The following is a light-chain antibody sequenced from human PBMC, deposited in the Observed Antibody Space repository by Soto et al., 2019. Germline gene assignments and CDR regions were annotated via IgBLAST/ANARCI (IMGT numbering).Light chain of an antibody. CDR3: SSYTGSATWV. V-gene: IGLV2-14*01. J-gene: IGLJ3*02. CDR1: SSDVGHYNY. CDR2: GVT. Sequence: QSALTQPASVSGSPGQSIAISCTGTSSDVGHYNYVSWYQQHPGKAPKLMIYGVTNRPSGVSDRFSGSKSGNTASLTISGLQAEDEADCYCSSYTGSATWVFGGGTKVTVL.